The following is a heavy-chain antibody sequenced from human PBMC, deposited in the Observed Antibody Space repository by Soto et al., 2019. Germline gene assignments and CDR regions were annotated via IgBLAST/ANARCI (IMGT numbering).Heavy chain of an antibody. J-gene: IGHJ4*02. Sequence: EVQVLESGGGLVQPGGSLRLSCAVSGFTFSSYAMSWVRQAPGKGLEWGSGISGSGGSTYSADSVKGRFTISRDNSKNTLYLQMNSLRAEDTAVYYCAKDRKSGSGWYWDYWGQGTLVTVSS. CDR1: GFTFSSYA. D-gene: IGHD6-19*01. V-gene: IGHV3-23*01. CDR3: AKDRKSGSGWYWDY. CDR2: ISGSGGST.